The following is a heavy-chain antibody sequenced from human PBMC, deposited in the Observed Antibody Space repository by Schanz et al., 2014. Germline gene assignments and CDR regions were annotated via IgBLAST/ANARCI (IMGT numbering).Heavy chain of an antibody. CDR2: ISASGGDT. CDR3: AKKVPAYNPFDS. Sequence: EVQLLESGGGLVQPGGSLRLSCAASEFTFSTDAMSWVRQAPGKGLEWLSVISASGGDTYYAESVKGRFTISRDNSKNTLYLQMDSLRAEDTAVYFCAKKVPAYNPFDSWGQGTLVTASS. J-gene: IGHJ4*02. CDR1: EFTFSTDA. V-gene: IGHV3-23*01. D-gene: IGHD1-1*01.